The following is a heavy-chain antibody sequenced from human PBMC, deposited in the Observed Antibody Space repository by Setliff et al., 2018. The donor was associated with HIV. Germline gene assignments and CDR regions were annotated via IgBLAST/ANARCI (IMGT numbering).Heavy chain of an antibody. J-gene: IGHJ4*02. D-gene: IGHD3-10*01. CDR2: INQDATEK. Sequence: PGGSLRLSCAVTGFSFQNYWMSWIRQAPGKGLEWVANINQDATEKNYVDSVTGRLTISRDNSKNSLHLQMNNLGAEDTAVYFCARDPMRATNSLSYWFFDYWGQGALVTVSS. CDR3: ARDPMRATNSLSYWFFDY. V-gene: IGHV3-7*01. CDR1: GFSFQNYW.